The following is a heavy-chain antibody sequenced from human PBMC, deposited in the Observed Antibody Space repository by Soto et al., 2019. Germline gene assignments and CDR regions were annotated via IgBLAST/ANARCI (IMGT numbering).Heavy chain of an antibody. D-gene: IGHD2-15*01. CDR1: GFTVSSNY. Sequence: VQLVESGGGLVQPGGSLRLSCAASGFTVSSNYMSWVRQAPGKGLEWVSVIYGGGNTYYXXSVKGRFTISRHNSXXXXXXXXXXXXXXXXXXXXXXXXXTAPGIWGAFDIWGQGTTVTVSS. CDR2: IYGGGNT. CDR3: XXXXTAPGIWGAFDI. V-gene: IGHV3-53*04. J-gene: IGHJ3*02.